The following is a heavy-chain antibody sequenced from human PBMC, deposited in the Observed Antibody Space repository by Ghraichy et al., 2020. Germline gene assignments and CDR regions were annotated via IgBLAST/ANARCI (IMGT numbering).Heavy chain of an antibody. CDR2: ISYNERDE. CDR3: AKDWEELCKVGLCWSPAFDL. J-gene: IGHJ3*01. D-gene: IGHD1-26*01. Sequence: GGSLRLSCAASGFIFSNYGMHWVRQAPGKGLEWVALISYNERDEQYADSVKGRFSISRDKSKNTPYLQMNSLRIEDTAIYFCAKDWEELCKVGLCWSPAFDLWGQGTMVTVSS. V-gene: IGHV3-30*18. CDR1: GFIFSNYG.